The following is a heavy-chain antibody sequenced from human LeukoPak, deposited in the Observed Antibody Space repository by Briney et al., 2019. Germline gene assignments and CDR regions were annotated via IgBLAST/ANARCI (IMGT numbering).Heavy chain of an antibody. J-gene: IGHJ4*02. D-gene: IGHD5-18*01. CDR3: ARTFSGYSYGYVDY. CDR1: GYTFTGYY. Sequence: GASVKVSCKASGYTFTGYYMHWVRQAPGQGLEWMGWINPNSGGTNYAQKFQGWVTMTRDTSISTAYMELSRLRSDDTAVYYCARTFSGYSYGYVDYWGQGTLVTVSS. CDR2: INPNSGGT. V-gene: IGHV1-2*04.